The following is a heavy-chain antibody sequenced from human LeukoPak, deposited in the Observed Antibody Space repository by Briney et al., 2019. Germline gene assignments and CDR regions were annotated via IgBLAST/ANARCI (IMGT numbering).Heavy chain of an antibody. CDR3: ARENIVVVPAAIWYYYYYMDV. V-gene: IGHV4-34*01. Sequence: SETLSLTCAVYGGSFSGYYWSWIRQHPPKGLEWIGEINHSGSTNYNPSLKSRVTISVDTSKNQFSLKLSSVTAADTAVYYCARENIVVVPAAIWYYYYYMDVWGKGTTVTVSS. CDR2: INHSGST. CDR1: GGSFSGYY. D-gene: IGHD2-2*02. J-gene: IGHJ6*03.